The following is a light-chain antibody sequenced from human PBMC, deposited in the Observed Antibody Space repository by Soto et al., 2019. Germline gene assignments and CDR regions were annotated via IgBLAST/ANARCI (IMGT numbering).Light chain of an antibody. V-gene: IGKV3D-15*01. CDR2: GTS. CDR1: QSFRGL. CDR3: QQYNNWPPWT. Sequence: EVVLTQSPVTLSLSPGERATLSCRASQSFRGLLAWYQQKPGQAPRLLIYGTSSRAAGIPDRFSGSGSGTEFTLTISSLQSEDFAVYYCQQYNNWPPWTFGQGTKVDIK. J-gene: IGKJ1*01.